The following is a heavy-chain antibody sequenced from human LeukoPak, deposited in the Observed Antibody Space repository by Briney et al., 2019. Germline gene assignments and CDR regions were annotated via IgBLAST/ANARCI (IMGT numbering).Heavy chain of an antibody. Sequence: ASVKVSCKASGYTFTSYGISWVRQAPGQGLEWMGWISAYNGNTSYAQKLQGRVTMTTDTSTSTAYMELRSLRSDDTAVYYCARSSELRYFDWLFIFGSFDYWGQGTLVTVSS. CDR2: ISAYNGNT. D-gene: IGHD3-9*01. CDR3: ARSSELRYFDWLFIFGSFDY. CDR1: GYTFTSYG. J-gene: IGHJ4*02. V-gene: IGHV1-18*04.